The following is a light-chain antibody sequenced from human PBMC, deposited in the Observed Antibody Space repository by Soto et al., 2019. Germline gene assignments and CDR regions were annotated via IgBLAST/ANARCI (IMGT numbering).Light chain of an antibody. Sequence: QPVLTQPPSVSGAPGQRVTISCTGSSSNIGAGYDVHWYQQLPGTAPKLLIYGNSNRPSGVPDRFSGSKSGTSASLAITGLQAEDEADYYCSSYTSSSTRYVFGTGTKLTVL. CDR2: GNS. CDR3: SSYTSSSTRYV. CDR1: SSNIGAGYD. J-gene: IGLJ1*01. V-gene: IGLV1-40*01.